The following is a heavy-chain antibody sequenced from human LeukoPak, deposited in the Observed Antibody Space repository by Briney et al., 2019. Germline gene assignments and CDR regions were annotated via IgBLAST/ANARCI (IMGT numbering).Heavy chain of an antibody. CDR1: GYSIRSGDY. V-gene: IGHV4-38-2*02. CDR3: ARDSPTNYFDY. J-gene: IGHJ4*02. CDR2: IYRSGST. Sequence: SETLSLTCTVTGYSIRSGDYWGWIRQPPGKGLEWIGNIYRSGSTYYNPSLKSRVIISVDTSKNHFSLKLSSVTAADTAVYYCARDSPTNYFDYWGQGTLVTVSS. D-gene: IGHD1-14*01.